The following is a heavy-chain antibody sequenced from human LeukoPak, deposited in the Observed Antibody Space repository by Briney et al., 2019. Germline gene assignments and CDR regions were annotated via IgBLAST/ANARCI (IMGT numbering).Heavy chain of an antibody. CDR1: GGSLSGYY. Sequence: SETLSLTCAVSGGSLSGYYWNWIRRPPGKGLEWIGESNHIGDTNYRASVKNRINILVDTSKNQVTLSLTSVTAADTAVYYCARRANNGSPRIWGQGTRVTVSS. CDR2: SNHIGDT. D-gene: IGHD1-26*01. J-gene: IGHJ4*02. CDR3: ARRANNGSPRI. V-gene: IGHV4-34*01.